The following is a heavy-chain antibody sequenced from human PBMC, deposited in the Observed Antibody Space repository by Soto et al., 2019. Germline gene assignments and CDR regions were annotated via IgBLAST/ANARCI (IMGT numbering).Heavy chain of an antibody. D-gene: IGHD4-17*01. CDR2: ITAYDGKI. V-gene: IGHV1-18*01. Sequence: QIQLVQSGPEVKKTGASVKVSCKASGYTFTTFGINWVRQAPGQGLEWMGCITAYDGKIKYAQNFQGRVTMTIDTPTSTGYLELRGLRSDDTAVSFCARGLTYGDFDFWGQVTLVDVSS. CDR1: GYTFTTFG. CDR3: ARGLTYGDFDF. J-gene: IGHJ4*02.